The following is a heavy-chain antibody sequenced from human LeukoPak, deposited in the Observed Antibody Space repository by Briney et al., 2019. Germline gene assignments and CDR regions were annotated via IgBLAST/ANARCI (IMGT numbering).Heavy chain of an antibody. CDR1: GYTFTDYY. J-gene: IGHJ5*02. Sequence: GDSVKVSCKASGYTFTDYYIHWMRQAPAQGPEWMGWIYPKSGDTNSAQKFQGRVSLTSDTSISTTYMELTGLRSDDTAVYYCARIAGSGSLNWFDPWGQGTLVTVSS. CDR3: ARIAGSGSLNWFDP. CDR2: IYPKSGDT. V-gene: IGHV1-2*02. D-gene: IGHD3-10*01.